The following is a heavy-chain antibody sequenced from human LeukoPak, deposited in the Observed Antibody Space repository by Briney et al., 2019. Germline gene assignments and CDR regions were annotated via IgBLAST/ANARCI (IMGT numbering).Heavy chain of an antibody. Sequence: GASVKVSCKASGGTFSSYAISWVRQAPGQGLDWMGRIIPILGIANYAQKFQGRVTITADKSTSTAYMELSSLRSEDTAVYYCARAQQLVSLFDYWGQGTLVTVSS. D-gene: IGHD6-13*01. CDR2: IIPILGIA. V-gene: IGHV1-69*04. CDR3: ARAQQLVSLFDY. J-gene: IGHJ4*02. CDR1: GGTFSSYA.